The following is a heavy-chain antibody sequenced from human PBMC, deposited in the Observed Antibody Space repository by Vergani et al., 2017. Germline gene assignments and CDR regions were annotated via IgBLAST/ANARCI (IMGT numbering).Heavy chain of an antibody. Sequence: QLQLQESGPGLVKPSETLSLTCAVYGGSFSGYYWSWIRQPPGKGLEWIGEINHSGSTNYNPSLKSRITINPATSKNQFSLQLNSVTPEDTAVYYCARDEGSGWFSGATGWFDPWGQGTLVTVSS. V-gene: IGHV4-34*10. J-gene: IGHJ5*02. CDR2: INHSGST. CDR1: GGSFSGYY. D-gene: IGHD6-19*01. CDR3: ARDEGSGWFSGATGWFDP.